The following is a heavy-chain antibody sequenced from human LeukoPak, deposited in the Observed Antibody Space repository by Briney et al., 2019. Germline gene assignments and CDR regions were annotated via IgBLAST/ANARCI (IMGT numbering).Heavy chain of an antibody. V-gene: IGHV6-1*01. CDR3: AVERSSGFPF. Sequence: SQTLSLTCAVSGDSVSSNSVAWNWIRQSPSRGLEWLGRIYYRSKWFSDYAVSVKSRITINPDTSKNQFSLQLNSLTPDDTAVYYCAVERSSGFPFWGQGTMVTVSS. CDR2: IYYRSKWFS. J-gene: IGHJ3*01. CDR1: GDSVSSNSVA. D-gene: IGHD6-19*01.